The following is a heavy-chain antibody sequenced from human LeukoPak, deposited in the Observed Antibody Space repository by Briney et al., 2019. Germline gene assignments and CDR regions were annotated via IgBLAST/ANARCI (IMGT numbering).Heavy chain of an antibody. CDR2: ISAYNGNT. CDR1: GGTFSSYA. J-gene: IGHJ4*02. CDR3: ARDPNRAGVPAAIPVDY. Sequence: ASVKVSCKASGGTFSSYAISWVRQAPGQGLEWMGWISAYNGNTNYAQKLQGRVTMTTDTSTSTAYMELRSLRSDDTAVYYCARDPNRAGVPAAIPVDYWGQGTLVTVSS. V-gene: IGHV1-18*01. D-gene: IGHD2-2*01.